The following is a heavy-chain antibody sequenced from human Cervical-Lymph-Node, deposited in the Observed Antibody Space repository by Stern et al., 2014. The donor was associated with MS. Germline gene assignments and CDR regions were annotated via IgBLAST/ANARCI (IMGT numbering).Heavy chain of an antibody. Sequence: DQLVQSGAEVKKPGESLKISCKGSGYSFTSYWIGWVRQMPGKGLEWMGIIYRGDSDTRYSPSFKGQVTISAAKSISTAYLQWSSLKASDTAMYYCARHRWELLDAFDIWGQGTMVTVSS. J-gene: IGHJ3*02. CDR3: ARHRWELLDAFDI. CDR1: GYSFTSYW. D-gene: IGHD1-26*01. V-gene: IGHV5-51*01. CDR2: IYRGDSDT.